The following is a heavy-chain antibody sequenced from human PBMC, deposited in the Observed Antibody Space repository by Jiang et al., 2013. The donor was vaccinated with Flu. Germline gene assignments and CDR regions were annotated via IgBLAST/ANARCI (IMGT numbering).Heavy chain of an antibody. J-gene: IGHJ1*01. CDR1: GGSISSSY. CDR2: IYYSGST. CDR3: AREDCSSTGCFEYFQD. D-gene: IGHD2-2*01. V-gene: IGHV4-59*12. Sequence: GPGLVKPSETLSLTCTVSGGSISSSYWNWIRQPPGKGLEWIGYIYYSGSTTYNPSLKSRVTISVDTSKNRFSLKLNSVTAADTAVYYCAREDCSSTGCFEYFQDWGQGTLVTVSS.